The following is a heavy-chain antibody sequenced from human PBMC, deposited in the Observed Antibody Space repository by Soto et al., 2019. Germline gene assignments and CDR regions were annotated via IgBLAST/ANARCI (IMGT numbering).Heavy chain of an antibody. J-gene: IGHJ4*02. CDR3: ARDQGGAVAYLDV. CDR2: IRYDGSDK. V-gene: IGHV3-33*01. D-gene: IGHD2-15*01. CDR1: GFSFSLYG. Sequence: QVNLVESGGGVVPPGTSLRLSCAASGFSFSLYGMHWVRQAPGKGREWVAFIRYDGSDKQCADTVKGRCAVSRDNLENTLALQIDTLSADDTATYYCARDQGGAVAYLDVWGQGTLVTVSS.